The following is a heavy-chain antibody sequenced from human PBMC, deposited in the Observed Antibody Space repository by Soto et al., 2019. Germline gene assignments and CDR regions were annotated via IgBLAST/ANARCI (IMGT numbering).Heavy chain of an antibody. CDR2: IYYSGST. CDR1: GGYLSSYY. Sequence: SETLSLTCTVSGGYLSSYYWSWIRKPPGKGLEWIGYIYYSGSTNYNPSLKSRVTISVDTSKNQFSLKLSSVTAADTAVYYCARSRTIFGVVPDYWGQGTLVTVSS. CDR3: ARSRTIFGVVPDY. V-gene: IGHV4-59*01. D-gene: IGHD3-3*01. J-gene: IGHJ4*02.